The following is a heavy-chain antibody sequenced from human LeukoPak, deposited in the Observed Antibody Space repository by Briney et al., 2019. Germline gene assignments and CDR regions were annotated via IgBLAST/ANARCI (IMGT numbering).Heavy chain of an antibody. Sequence: GGSLRLSCAASGFTFSSYSMNWVRQAPGKGLEWVSSISSSSSYIYYADSVKGRFTISRDNAKKSMFLQTNSLRAEDTAVYICVRWGVEAGMDYWGQGTLVTVSS. CDR2: ISSSSSYI. CDR1: GFTFSSYS. J-gene: IGHJ4*02. CDR3: VRWGVEAGMDY. D-gene: IGHD6-19*01. V-gene: IGHV3-21*01.